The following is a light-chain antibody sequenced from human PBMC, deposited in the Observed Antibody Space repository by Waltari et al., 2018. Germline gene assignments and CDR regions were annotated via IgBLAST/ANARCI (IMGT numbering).Light chain of an antibody. CDR1: QTSRTTY. CDR3: QQYDISPLT. J-gene: IGKJ4*01. Sequence: EIVLTKSPGTLSLSPGERATLSCRASQTSRTTYLAWYQQKPGQAPTLLIYGASSRATGIPDRFSGSGSGTDFSLTISSLEPEDFAVYYCQQYDISPLTFGGGTKVEIK. V-gene: IGKV3-20*01. CDR2: GAS.